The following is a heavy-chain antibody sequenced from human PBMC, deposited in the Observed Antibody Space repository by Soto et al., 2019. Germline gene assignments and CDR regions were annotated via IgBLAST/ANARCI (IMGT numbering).Heavy chain of an antibody. Sequence: QVQLQESGPGLVKPSGTLSLTCAVSSGSISSSNWWSWVRQPPGKGLEWIGEIYHSGSTNYNPSLESRVTTSVDKSKNQLSLKLSSVTAADTAVYYCARNIAVAGTWGAFDIWGQGTMVTVSS. V-gene: IGHV4-4*02. CDR1: SGSISSSNW. CDR3: ARNIAVAGTWGAFDI. CDR2: IYHSGST. D-gene: IGHD6-19*01. J-gene: IGHJ3*02.